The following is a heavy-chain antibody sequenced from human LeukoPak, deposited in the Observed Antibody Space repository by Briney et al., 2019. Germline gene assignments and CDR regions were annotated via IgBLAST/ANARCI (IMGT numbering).Heavy chain of an antibody. D-gene: IGHD3-22*01. CDR1: GYTFTGYY. CDR3: AIRSHYYDSSGYYLDDAFDI. V-gene: IGHV1-2*02. Sequence: GASVKVSCKASGYTFTGYYMHWVRQAPGQGLEWMGWINPNSGGTNYAQKFQGRVTMTRDTSISTAYMELSRLRSDDTAVYYCAIRSHYYDSSGYYLDDAFDIWGQGTMVTVSS. CDR2: INPNSGGT. J-gene: IGHJ3*02.